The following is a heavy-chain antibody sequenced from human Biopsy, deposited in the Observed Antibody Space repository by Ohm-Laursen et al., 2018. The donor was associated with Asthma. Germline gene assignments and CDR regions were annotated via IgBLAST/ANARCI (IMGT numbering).Heavy chain of an antibody. Sequence: SLRLSCSAPGFTFSSSAMSWVRQAPGKGLERVSAITGSGGTTYYADSVRGRFTISRDNSKSTLFLQMDSLSAEDTAVYYCAKDFRGIAVAGDRGFDHWGQGTLVTVSS. J-gene: IGHJ4*02. V-gene: IGHV3-23*01. CDR1: GFTFSSSA. CDR2: ITGSGGTT. CDR3: AKDFRGIAVAGDRGFDH. D-gene: IGHD6-19*01.